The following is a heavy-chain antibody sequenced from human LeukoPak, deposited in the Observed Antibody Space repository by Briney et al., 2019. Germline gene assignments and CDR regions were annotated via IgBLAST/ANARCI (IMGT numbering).Heavy chain of an antibody. V-gene: IGHV4-59*01. J-gene: IGHJ4*02. D-gene: IGHD3-22*01. Sequence: PSETLSLTCTVSGGSISSYYWSWIRQPPGKGLEWIAYISDIGSTNYNPSLKSRVTISLDTSKNQFSLKLSSVTAADTAVYYCARETGAYYYDSSGHFDYWGQGTLVTVSS. CDR3: ARETGAYYYDSSGHFDY. CDR2: ISDIGST. CDR1: GGSISSYY.